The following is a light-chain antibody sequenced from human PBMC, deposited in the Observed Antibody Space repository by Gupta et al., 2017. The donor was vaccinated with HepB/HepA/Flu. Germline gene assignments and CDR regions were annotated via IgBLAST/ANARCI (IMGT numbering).Light chain of an antibody. J-gene: IGLJ2*01. V-gene: IGLV2-14*03. CDR3: SSYTSSTIIV. Sequence: QSALTQPASVSGSPGQSTTISCTGTSSDIGAYNYVSWYQLHPGQAPKLMISDVSDRPSGVSNRFSGSKSGNTASLTISGLHTEDEADYFCSSYTSSTIIVFGGGTKLTVL. CDR2: DVS. CDR1: SSDIGAYNY.